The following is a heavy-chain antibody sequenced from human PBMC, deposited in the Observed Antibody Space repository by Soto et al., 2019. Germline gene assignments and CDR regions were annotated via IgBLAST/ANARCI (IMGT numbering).Heavy chain of an antibody. D-gene: IGHD6-19*01. CDR3: AKDRYSSGWNYFDY. CDR2: VSSGSTYT. CDR1: GFIFSDYY. J-gene: IGHJ4*02. Sequence: PGGSLRLSCAASGFIFSDYYMSWIRQAPGKGLEWVSYVSSGSTYTNYADSVKGRFTISRDNSKNTLYLQMNSLRAEDTAVYYCAKDRYSSGWNYFDYWGQGTLVTVSS. V-gene: IGHV3-11*05.